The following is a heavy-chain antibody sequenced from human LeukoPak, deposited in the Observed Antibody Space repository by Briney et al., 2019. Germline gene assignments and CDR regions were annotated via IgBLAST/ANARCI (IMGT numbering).Heavy chain of an antibody. Sequence: SETLPLTCTVSGGSISNYYWSWIRQSPGKALEWIGYIYYTGTTKYNPSLKSRATISLDTSKNQFSLKLTSVTAADTALFFCARGYDIDVWGQGTTVTVSS. CDR3: ARGYDIDV. V-gene: IGHV4-59*01. CDR1: GGSISNYY. CDR2: IYYTGTT. J-gene: IGHJ6*02.